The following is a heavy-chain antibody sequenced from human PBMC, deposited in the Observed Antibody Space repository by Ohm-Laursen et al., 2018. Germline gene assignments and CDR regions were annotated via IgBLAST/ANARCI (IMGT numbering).Heavy chain of an antibody. J-gene: IGHJ4*02. D-gene: IGHD6-13*01. CDR2: IWNDGSKK. V-gene: IGHV3-33*06. CDR3: AKVGIAEDY. Sequence: SLRLSCTASGFTFSASAMHWVRQAPGKGLEWVVVIWNDGSKKYYADSVEGRFTISRDNSKNTLYLQMNSLRAEDTAVYYSAKVGIAEDYWGQGTLVTVSS. CDR1: GFTFSASA.